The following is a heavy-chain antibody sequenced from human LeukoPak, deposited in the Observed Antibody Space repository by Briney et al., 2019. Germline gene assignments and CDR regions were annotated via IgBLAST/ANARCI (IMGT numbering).Heavy chain of an antibody. V-gene: IGHV4-39*01. CDR1: GGSISSGSYY. CDR2: IYYSGAT. Sequence: SETLSLTCTVSGGSISSGSYYWGWIRQPPGKGLEWIRTIYYSGATYYNPSLKSRVTISVDTSKNQFSLKVSSVIAADTALYYCARHIWQSTARPWFDPWGQGTPVTVSS. J-gene: IGHJ5*02. CDR3: ARHIWQSTARPWFDP. D-gene: IGHD2-21*01.